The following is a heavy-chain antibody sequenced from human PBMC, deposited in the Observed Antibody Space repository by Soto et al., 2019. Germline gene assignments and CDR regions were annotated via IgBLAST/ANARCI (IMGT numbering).Heavy chain of an antibody. Sequence: KVSCKASGGTFSSYAISWVRQAPGQGLEWMGGIIPIFGTANYAQKFQGRVTITADKSTSTAYMELSSLRSEDTAVYYCARSLRFLEWSPSGSYYYYGMDVWGQGTTVTVSS. D-gene: IGHD3-3*01. CDR1: GGTFSSYA. V-gene: IGHV1-69*06. CDR3: ARSLRFLEWSPSGSYYYYGMDV. J-gene: IGHJ6*02. CDR2: IIPIFGTA.